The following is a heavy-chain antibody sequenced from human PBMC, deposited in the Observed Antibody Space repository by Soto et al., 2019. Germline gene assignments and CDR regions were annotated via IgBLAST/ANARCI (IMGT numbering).Heavy chain of an antibody. CDR2: IYYSGST. V-gene: IGHV4-30-4*01. CDR1: GGSISSGDYY. D-gene: IGHD3-22*01. Sequence: NPSETLSLTCTVSGGSISSGDYYWSWIRQPPGKGLEWIGYIYYSGSTYYNPSLKSRVTISVDTSKNQFSLKLSSVTAADTAVYYCARGARLFRAQGHLDYWGQGTLVTVSS. CDR3: ARGARLFRAQGHLDY. J-gene: IGHJ4*02.